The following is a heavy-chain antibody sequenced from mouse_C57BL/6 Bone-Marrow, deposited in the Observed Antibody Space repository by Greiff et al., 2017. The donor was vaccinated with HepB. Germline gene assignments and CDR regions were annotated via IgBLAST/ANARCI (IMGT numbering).Heavy chain of an antibody. Sequence: EVQLKESGPGLVKPSQSLSLTCSVTGYSITSGYYWNWIRQFPGNKLEWMGYISYDGSNNYNPSLKNRISITRDTSKNQFFLKLNSVTTEDTATYYCARDGGYPFAYWGQGTLVTVSA. V-gene: IGHV3-6*01. J-gene: IGHJ3*01. CDR1: GYSITSGYY. CDR2: ISYDGSN. D-gene: IGHD2-2*01. CDR3: ARDGGYPFAY.